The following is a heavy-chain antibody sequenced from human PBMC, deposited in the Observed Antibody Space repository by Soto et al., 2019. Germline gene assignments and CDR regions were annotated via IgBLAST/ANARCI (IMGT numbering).Heavy chain of an antibody. Sequence: ASVKVSCKASGYTFTGYDMHWVRQAPGQGLEWMGWINPNSGGTNYAQKFQGWVTMTTDTSISTAYMELWSLRADGTAVSYWSRDTGTPFDSWGQGTLVTVSS. CDR1: GYTFTGYD. J-gene: IGHJ4*02. CDR3: SRDTGTPFDS. V-gene: IGHV1-2*04. CDR2: INPNSGGT.